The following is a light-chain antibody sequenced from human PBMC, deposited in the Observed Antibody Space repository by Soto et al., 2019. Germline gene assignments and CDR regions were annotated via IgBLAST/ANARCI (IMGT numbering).Light chain of an antibody. J-gene: IGKJ2*01. CDR1: QTISTKY. Sequence: EIVLTQSPATLSLSPGERATLSCGASQTISTKYLAWYQQKPGLAPRLLIYDTSTRATGIPDRFSGSGSGTDFTLTISRLEPEDFAMYYCQQYGSSPPYNFVQGTKLEIK. CDR3: QQYGSSPPYN. CDR2: DTS. V-gene: IGKV3D-20*01.